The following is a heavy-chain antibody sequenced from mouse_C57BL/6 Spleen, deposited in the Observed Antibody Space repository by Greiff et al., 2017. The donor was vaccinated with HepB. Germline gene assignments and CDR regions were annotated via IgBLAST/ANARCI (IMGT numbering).Heavy chain of an antibody. CDR1: GYTFTDYY. CDR3: ARTSSGYEAWFAY. J-gene: IGHJ3*01. Sequence: EVKLQQSGPELVKPGASVKISCKASGYTFTDYYMNWVKQSHGKSLEWIGDINPNNGGTSYNQKFKGKATLTVDKSSSTAYMELRSLTSEDSAVYYCARTSSGYEAWFAYWGQGTLVTVSA. CDR2: INPNNGGT. V-gene: IGHV1-26*01. D-gene: IGHD3-2*02.